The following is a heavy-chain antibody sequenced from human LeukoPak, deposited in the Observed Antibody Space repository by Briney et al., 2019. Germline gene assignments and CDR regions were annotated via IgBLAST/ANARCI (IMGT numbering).Heavy chain of an antibody. Sequence: SVKVSCKASGYTFTSYYMHWVRQAPGQGLEWMGGIIPIFGTADYAQKFQGRVTITADESTSTAYMELSSLRSEDTAVYYCAIPGVSDYWGQGTLVTVSS. V-gene: IGHV1-69*13. CDR2: IIPIFGTA. CDR3: AIPGVSDY. J-gene: IGHJ4*02. CDR1: GYTFTSYY.